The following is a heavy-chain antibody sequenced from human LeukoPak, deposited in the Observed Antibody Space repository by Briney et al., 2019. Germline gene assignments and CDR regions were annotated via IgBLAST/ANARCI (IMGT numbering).Heavy chain of an antibody. V-gene: IGHV3-23*01. J-gene: IGHJ4*02. D-gene: IGHD6-19*01. CDR1: GFTFSSYA. CDR3: AEGRAVAGIPRFDY. CDR2: ISGSGGST. Sequence: PGGSLRLSCAASGFTFSSYAMSWVRQAPGKGLEWVSSISGSGGSTYYADSVKGRFTIYGDNSKNTLYLQMNSLRDKATDVYYSAEGRAVAGIPRFDYWGQGTLVTVSS.